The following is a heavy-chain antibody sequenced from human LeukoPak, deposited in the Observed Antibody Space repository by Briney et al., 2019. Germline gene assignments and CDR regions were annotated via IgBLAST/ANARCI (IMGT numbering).Heavy chain of an antibody. D-gene: IGHD6-13*01. CDR3: ARANSAAAGIGAFDI. J-gene: IGHJ3*02. Sequence: KSSETLSLTCTVSGGSISSYYWSWIRQPPGKGLEWIGYIYYSGSTNYSPSLKSRVTISVDTSKNQFSLKLSSVTAADTAVYYCARANSAAAGIGAFDIWGQGTMVTVSS. CDR2: IYYSGST. CDR1: GGSISSYY. V-gene: IGHV4-59*01.